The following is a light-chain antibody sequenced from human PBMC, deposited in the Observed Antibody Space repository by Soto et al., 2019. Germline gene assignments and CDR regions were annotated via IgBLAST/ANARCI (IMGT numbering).Light chain of an antibody. CDR1: QNVVTY. Sequence: EVVLTQSPGTLSLSPGERATLSCRASQNVVTYVAWYQQKPGQAPNLLIYDGSTRAMGVPARFSGSGSGTDFPLTINSLEPEDFAVYNCQQRNTWPPQVTFGHGTKVEI. J-gene: IGKJ2*01. CDR2: DGS. CDR3: QQRNTWPPQVT. V-gene: IGKV3-11*01.